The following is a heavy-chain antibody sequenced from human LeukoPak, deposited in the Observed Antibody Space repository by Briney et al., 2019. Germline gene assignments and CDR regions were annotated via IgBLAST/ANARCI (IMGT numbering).Heavy chain of an antibody. Sequence: GGSLRLSCAASGFTFSGYSMNWVRQAPGKGLEWVSSISSSSSYIYYADSVKGRFTISRDNSKNTLHLQMNSLRAEDTAVYYCARESLRGTIRGLLEYWGQGTLVTVSS. CDR2: ISSSSSYI. D-gene: IGHD2-8*01. CDR1: GFTFSGYS. J-gene: IGHJ4*02. V-gene: IGHV3-21*01. CDR3: ARESLRGTIRGLLEY.